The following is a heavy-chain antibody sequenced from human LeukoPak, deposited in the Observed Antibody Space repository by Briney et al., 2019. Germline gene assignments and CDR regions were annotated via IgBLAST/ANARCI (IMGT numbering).Heavy chain of an antibody. CDR2: INAGNGNT. Sequence: ASVKVSCKASGYTFTSYAMHWVRQAPGQRLEWMGWINAGNGNTKYSQKFQGRVTITRDTSASTAYMELSSLRSEDTSVYYCARAWDDIVVVPAAYDLRYYYGMDVWGQGTTVTVSS. CDR3: ARAWDDIVVVPAAYDLRYYYGMDV. V-gene: IGHV1-3*01. J-gene: IGHJ6*02. D-gene: IGHD2-2*01. CDR1: GYTFTSYA.